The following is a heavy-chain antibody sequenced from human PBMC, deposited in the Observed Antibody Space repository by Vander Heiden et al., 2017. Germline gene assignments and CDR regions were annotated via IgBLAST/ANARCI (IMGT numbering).Heavy chain of an antibody. CDR2: IYDSGRT. D-gene: IGHD4-17*01. CDR1: GRSISSSSYY. V-gene: IGHV4-39*01. Sequence: QLQLQESGPGLVKPSETLSPTCTVSGRSISSSSYYWGWIRQPPGKGLGWIGSIYDSGRTYYNPSLKSRVTISVDTSKNQFSLKLSSVTAADTAVYYCARLRLATVTSVLEFDYWGQGTLVTVSS. J-gene: IGHJ4*02. CDR3: ARLRLATVTSVLEFDY.